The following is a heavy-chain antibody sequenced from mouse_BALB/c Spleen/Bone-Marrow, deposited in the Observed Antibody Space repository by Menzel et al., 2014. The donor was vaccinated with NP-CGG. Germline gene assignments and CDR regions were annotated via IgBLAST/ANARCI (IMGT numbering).Heavy chain of an antibody. CDR1: GFTFSSYA. V-gene: IGHV5-9-4*01. CDR2: ISSGGSYT. J-gene: IGHJ4*01. D-gene: IGHD3-2*02. Sequence: EVQGVESGGGLVKPGGSLKLSCAASGFTFSSYAMSWVRQSPEKRLEWVAEISSGGSYTYYPDTVTGRFIISRDNAKNTLYLEMSSLRSEDTAMYYCARSPQRDYAMDYWGQGTSVTVSS. CDR3: ARSPQRDYAMDY.